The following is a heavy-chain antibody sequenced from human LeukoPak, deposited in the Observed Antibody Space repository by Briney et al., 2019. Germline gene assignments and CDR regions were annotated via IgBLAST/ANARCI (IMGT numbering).Heavy chain of an antibody. CDR1: GFTFSTYS. D-gene: IGHD2-15*01. J-gene: IGHJ4*02. Sequence: GGSLRLSCVASGFTFSTYSMNWVRQAPGKGLEWVSHIGRGITYADSVEGRFTISRDNAKNSLYLQMNSLRAEDTAVHYCAKEYCSGGRCYAYLDYWGPGTLVSVSS. V-gene: IGHV3-21*05. CDR2: IGRGIT. CDR3: AKEYCSGGRCYAYLDY.